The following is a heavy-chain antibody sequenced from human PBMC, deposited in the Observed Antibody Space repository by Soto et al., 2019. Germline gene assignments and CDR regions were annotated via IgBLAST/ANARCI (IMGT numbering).Heavy chain of an antibody. Sequence: SETLSLTCAVYGGSFSGYYWSWIRQPPGKGLEWIGEINHSGSTNYNPSLKSRVTISVDTSKNQFSLKLSSVTAADTAVYYCARLKCRGYSSGRSPENAFAIWGQGTMVTVSS. J-gene: IGHJ3*02. D-gene: IGHD6-19*01. CDR1: GGSFSGYY. V-gene: IGHV4-34*01. CDR3: ARLKCRGYSSGRSPENAFAI. CDR2: INHSGST.